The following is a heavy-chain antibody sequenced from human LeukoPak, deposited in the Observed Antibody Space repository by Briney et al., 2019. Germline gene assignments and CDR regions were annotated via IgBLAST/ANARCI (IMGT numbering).Heavy chain of an antibody. V-gene: IGHV3-21*01. CDR2: ISSSSSYI. D-gene: IGHD3-16*02. Sequence: GGSLRLSCAASGFTFSSYSMNWVRQAPGKGLEWVSSISSSSSYIYYADSVKGRFTISRDNAKNSLYLQMNSLRAEDTAVYYCARGPRMITFGGVIVIPDYFDYWGQGTLVTVSS. CDR3: ARGPRMITFGGVIVIPDYFDY. J-gene: IGHJ4*02. CDR1: GFTFSSYS.